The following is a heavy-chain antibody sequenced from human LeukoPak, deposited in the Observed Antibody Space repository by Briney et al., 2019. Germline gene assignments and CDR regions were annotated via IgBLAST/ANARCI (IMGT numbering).Heavy chain of an antibody. CDR2: IYYSGST. CDR1: GGSISSGGYY. D-gene: IGHD1-26*01. CDR3: ATSETVGTTTGRRVLDY. J-gene: IGHJ4*02. Sequence: SQTLSLTCTVSGGSISSGGYYWTWIRQHPGKGLEWIGYIYYSGSTYYNPSLKSRVTISVDTSKNQFSLKLSSVTAEDTAVYYCATSETVGTTTGRRVLDYWGQGTLVTVSS. V-gene: IGHV4-31*03.